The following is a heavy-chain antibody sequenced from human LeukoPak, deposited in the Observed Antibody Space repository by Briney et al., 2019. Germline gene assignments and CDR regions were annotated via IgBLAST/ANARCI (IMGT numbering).Heavy chain of an antibody. J-gene: IGHJ4*02. D-gene: IGHD5-18*01. CDR3: ARLSWIQLWSIDY. V-gene: IGHV4-34*01. Sequence: KASETLSLTCAVYGGSFSGYNWSWIRQPPGKGLEWIGEINHRGSTNYNPSLKSRVTISVDTSKIQFSLKLSSVTAADTAVYYCARLSWIQLWSIDYWGQGTLVTVSS. CDR1: GGSFSGYN. CDR2: INHRGST.